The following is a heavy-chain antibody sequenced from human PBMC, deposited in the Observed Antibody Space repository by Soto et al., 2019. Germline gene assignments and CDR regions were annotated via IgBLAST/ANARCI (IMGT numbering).Heavy chain of an antibody. Sequence: QLQLQESGSGLVRPSQTLSLTCAVAGGFISSGGYSWNWIRQPPGKGLEWIGYIYHSGNTLYNPSVKSRVTISVDKSKNPFSLKLSSVTAADTAVYYCARDQLEGNWFDPWGQGTLVTVSS. D-gene: IGHD1-1*01. CDR1: GGFISSGGYS. CDR3: ARDQLEGNWFDP. J-gene: IGHJ5*02. CDR2: IYHSGNT. V-gene: IGHV4-30-2*01.